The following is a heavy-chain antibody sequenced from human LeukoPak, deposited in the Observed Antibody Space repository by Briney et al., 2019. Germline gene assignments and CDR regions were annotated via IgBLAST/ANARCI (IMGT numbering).Heavy chain of an antibody. CDR3: AKGNIRLRF. V-gene: IGHV3-23*01. D-gene: IGHD4-17*01. CDR1: GFTFSSYG. CDR2: ISGSGGST. J-gene: IGHJ4*02. Sequence: PGGSLRLSCAASGFTFSSYGMSWVRQAPGKGLEWVSGISGSGGSTYYADSVKGRFTISRDNSKNTLYLQMNSLRAEDTAIYYCAKGNIRLRFRGQGTLVTVSS.